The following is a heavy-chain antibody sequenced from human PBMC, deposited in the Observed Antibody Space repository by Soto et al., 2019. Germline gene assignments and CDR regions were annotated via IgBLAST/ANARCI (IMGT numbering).Heavy chain of an antibody. CDR1: GFMFSAYW. J-gene: IGHJ4*02. CDR2: IHGDGGKI. D-gene: IGHD5-18*01. V-gene: IGHV3-7*01. CDR3: ARDFYGGYTYGPGDD. Sequence: PGGSLRLSCAASGFMFSAYWMSWVRQAPGKGLEWVANIHGDGGKIYYVDSVKGRFTISRDNAKRSLYLQMNSLRAEDTAVYYCARDFYGGYTYGPGDDWGQEALVTVAS.